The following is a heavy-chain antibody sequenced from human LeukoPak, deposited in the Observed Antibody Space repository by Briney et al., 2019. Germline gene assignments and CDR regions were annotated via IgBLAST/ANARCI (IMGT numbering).Heavy chain of an antibody. D-gene: IGHD6-19*01. CDR1: GGSISSYY. CDR3: ARVEAQWVASHWFDP. J-gene: IGHJ5*02. V-gene: IGHV4-59*01. Sequence: SETLSLTCTVSGGSISSYYWNWIRQPPGQGLEWIGYIYYTGSTNYNPSLKSRVTISVDTSKIQFSLKLSSVTAADTAVYYCARVEAQWVASHWFDPWGQGAQVTVSS. CDR2: IYYTGST.